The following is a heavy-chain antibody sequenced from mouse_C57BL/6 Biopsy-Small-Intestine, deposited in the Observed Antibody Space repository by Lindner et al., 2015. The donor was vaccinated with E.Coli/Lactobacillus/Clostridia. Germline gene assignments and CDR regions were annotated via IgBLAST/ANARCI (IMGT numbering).Heavy chain of an antibody. V-gene: IGHV1-80*01. CDR3: ARYYYYGSSPFDY. Sequence: VQLQESGAELVKPGASVKISCKASGYAFSSYWMNWVKQRPGKGLEWIGQIYPGDGDTNYNGKFKGKATLTADKSSSTAYMQLSSLTSEDPAVYFCARYYYYGSSPFDYWGQGTTLTVSS. D-gene: IGHD1-1*01. CDR2: IYPGDGDT. J-gene: IGHJ2*01. CDR1: GYAFSSYW.